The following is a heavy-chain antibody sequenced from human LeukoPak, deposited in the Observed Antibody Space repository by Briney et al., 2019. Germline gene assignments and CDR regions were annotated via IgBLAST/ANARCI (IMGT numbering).Heavy chain of an antibody. V-gene: IGHV3-15*07. J-gene: IGHJ4*02. CDR1: GFTFSSAC. Sequence: PGGSLRLSCAASGFTFSSACLSWVRQAPGKGLEWVGRIRTKSDGETVDYAAPVKGRFTISRDDSKNTLFLQRNSLKTEDTAVYYCATPALGRRLYYYDYWGQGTLVTVSP. CDR2: IRTKSDGETV. CDR3: ATPALGRRLYYYDY. D-gene: IGHD3-16*01.